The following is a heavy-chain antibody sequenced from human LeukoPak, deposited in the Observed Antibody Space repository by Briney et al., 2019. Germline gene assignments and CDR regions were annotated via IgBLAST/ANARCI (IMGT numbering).Heavy chain of an antibody. D-gene: IGHD1-1*01. Sequence: ASVKVSCKASGYTFTTYAINWVRQAPGQGLEWMGWISAYNGNTNYAQKLQGRVTMTTDTSTSTAYMELRSLRSDDTAVYYCARDLGTTGYGMDVWGQGTTVTVSS. J-gene: IGHJ6*02. CDR2: ISAYNGNT. CDR3: ARDLGTTGYGMDV. V-gene: IGHV1-18*01. CDR1: GYTFTTYA.